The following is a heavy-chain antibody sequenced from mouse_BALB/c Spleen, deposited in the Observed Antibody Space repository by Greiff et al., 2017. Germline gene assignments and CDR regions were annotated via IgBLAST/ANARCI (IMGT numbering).Heavy chain of an antibody. CDR3: ARRGYYGSSPFAY. CDR1: GFTFSSYD. CDR2: ISSGGGST. D-gene: IGHD1-1*01. V-gene: IGHV5-12-1*01. J-gene: IGHJ3*01. Sequence: VKLVESGGGLVKPGGSLKLSCAASGFTFSSYDMSWVRQTPEKRLEWVAYISSGGGSTYYPDNVKGRFTISRDNAKNTLYLQKSSLKSEDTAMYYCARRGYYGSSPFAYWGQGTLVTVSA.